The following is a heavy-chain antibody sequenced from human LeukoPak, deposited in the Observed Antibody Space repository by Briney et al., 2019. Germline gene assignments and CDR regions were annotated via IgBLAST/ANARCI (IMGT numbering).Heavy chain of an antibody. CDR1: GGSISSGSYY. CDR2: IYTSGST. CDR3: ARDRRD. Sequence: PSETLSLTCTVSGGSISSGSYYWSWIRQPAGKGLEWIGRIYTSGSTNYNPSLKGRVTISVDTSKNQFSLKLSSVTAADTAVYYCARDRRDWGQGTLVTVSS. J-gene: IGHJ4*02. V-gene: IGHV4-61*02.